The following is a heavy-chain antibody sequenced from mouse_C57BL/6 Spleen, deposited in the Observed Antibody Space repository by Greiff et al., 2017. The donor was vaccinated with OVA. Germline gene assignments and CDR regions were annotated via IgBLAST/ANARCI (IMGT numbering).Heavy chain of an antibody. CDR3: ERGGNDYVYYAMDY. J-gene: IGHJ4*01. Sequence: VQLQQPGAELVKPGASVKLSCKASGYTFTSYCMHWVKQRPGRGLVWIGRIDPNSGGTKYNAKFKSKATLTVDKPYRTANMQLSSLTSEDTAVKYSERGGNDYVYYAMDYWGQGTSVTVSS. CDR2: IDPNSGGT. CDR1: GYTFTSYC. V-gene: IGHV1-72*01. D-gene: IGHD2-4*01.